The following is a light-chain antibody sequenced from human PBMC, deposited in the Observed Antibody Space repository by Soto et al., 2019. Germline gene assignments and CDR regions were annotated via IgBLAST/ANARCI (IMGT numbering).Light chain of an antibody. CDR3: ASWDYSLNGPV. V-gene: IGLV1-44*01. Sequence: QSVLTQPPSASGTPGQRVTISCSGSSSNVGGTPVHWDQHVPTTAPKLLIYTNTQRPSGVPDRFSGSKSGTSASLAISGLQSEDEADYYCASWDYSLNGPVFGTGTKLTVL. CDR2: TNT. J-gene: IGLJ1*01. CDR1: SSNVGGTP.